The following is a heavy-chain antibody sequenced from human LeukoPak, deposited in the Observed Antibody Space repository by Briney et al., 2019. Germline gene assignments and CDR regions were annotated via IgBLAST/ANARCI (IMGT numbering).Heavy chain of an antibody. CDR1: GGSISSGSYY. V-gene: IGHV4-61*02. J-gene: IGHJ6*03. D-gene: IGHD6-19*01. CDR3: ARTSGWFPRYYYYYMDV. CDR2: IYTSGST. Sequence: SETLSLTCTVSGGSISSGSYYWSWIRQPAGKGLEWIGRIYTSGSTNYNPSLKSRVTISVDTSKNQFSLKLSSVTAADTAVYYCARTSGWFPRYYYYYMDVWGKGTTVTVSS.